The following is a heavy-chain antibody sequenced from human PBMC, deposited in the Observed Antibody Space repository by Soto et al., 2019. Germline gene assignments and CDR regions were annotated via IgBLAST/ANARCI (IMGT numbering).Heavy chain of an antibody. CDR2: ISYDGTDK. CDR1: GLTFSSYG. V-gene: IGHV3-30*18. J-gene: IGHJ6*02. Sequence: QVQLVESGGGVVQPGRSLRLSCAASGLTFSSYGIHWVRQAPGKGLEWVALISYDGTDKYYADSVKGRFTISRDNSKNTLYLQMSSLGPEDTAVYYCVKERYAQLWLEDYGMDVWGQGTTVTVSS. D-gene: IGHD5-18*01. CDR3: VKERYAQLWLEDYGMDV.